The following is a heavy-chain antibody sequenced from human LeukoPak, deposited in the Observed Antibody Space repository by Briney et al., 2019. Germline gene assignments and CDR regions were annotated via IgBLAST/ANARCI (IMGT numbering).Heavy chain of an antibody. CDR3: AREFLDSSGYYYHDTYDI. J-gene: IGHJ3*02. Sequence: PSETLSLTCTVSGGSISSSSYYWGWIRQPPGKGLEWIGSIYYSGSTYYNPSLKSRVTISVDTSKNQFSLRLTSVTVADTAVYYCAREFLDSSGYYYHDTYDIWGQGTMVAVSS. V-gene: IGHV4-39*07. D-gene: IGHD3-22*01. CDR2: IYYSGST. CDR1: GGSISSSSYY.